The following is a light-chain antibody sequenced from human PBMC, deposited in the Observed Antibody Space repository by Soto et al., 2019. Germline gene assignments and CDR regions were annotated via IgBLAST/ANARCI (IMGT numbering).Light chain of an antibody. CDR3: QQSYSSPPT. J-gene: IGKJ1*01. Sequence: DIQMTQSPSSLSASVGDRVTITCRASQNINTYLNWYQQKPGRAPKLLIYAASYLQSGVPSRFSGTGSGTDFTLTISSLQPEDFATYYCQQSYSSPPTFGQGTKVEIK. CDR1: QNINTY. CDR2: AAS. V-gene: IGKV1-39*01.